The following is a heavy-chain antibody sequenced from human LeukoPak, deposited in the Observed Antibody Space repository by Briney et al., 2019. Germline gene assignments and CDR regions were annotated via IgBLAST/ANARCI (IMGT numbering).Heavy chain of an antibody. J-gene: IGHJ4*02. CDR2: IYYSGST. Sequence: SETLSLTCTVSGGSISSYYWSWIRQPPGKGLEWIGYIYYSGSTNYNPSLKSRVTISVDTSKNQFSPKLSSVTAADTAVYYCARDTGYSYGYLDYWGQGTLVTVSS. CDR1: GGSISSYY. D-gene: IGHD5-18*01. CDR3: ARDTGYSYGYLDY. V-gene: IGHV4-59*01.